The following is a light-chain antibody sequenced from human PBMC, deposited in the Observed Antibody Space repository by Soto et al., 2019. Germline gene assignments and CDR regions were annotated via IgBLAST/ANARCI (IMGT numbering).Light chain of an antibody. CDR1: GSDVGGYNS. Sequence: QSVLIQPASVSGSPGQSITISCTGTGSDVGGYNSVSWYQKRPGKAPKLVICDVSDRPSGVSNRFSGSKSGNTASLTISGLQIEYEADYYRCSLTGDSTYVFGTGTQLPVL. V-gene: IGLV2-14*01. CDR2: DVS. J-gene: IGLJ1*01. CDR3: CSLTGDSTYV.